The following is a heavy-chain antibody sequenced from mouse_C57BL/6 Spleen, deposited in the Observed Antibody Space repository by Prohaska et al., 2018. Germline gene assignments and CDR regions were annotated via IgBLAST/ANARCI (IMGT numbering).Heavy chain of an antibody. V-gene: IGHV1-26*01. Sequence: HGKSLEWIGDINPNNGGTSYNQKFKGKATLTVDKSSSTAYMELRSLTSEDSAVYYCATITTVVATPYYYAMDYWGQGTSVTVSS. D-gene: IGHD1-1*01. CDR3: ATITTVVATPYYYAMDY. CDR2: INPNNGGT. J-gene: IGHJ4*01.